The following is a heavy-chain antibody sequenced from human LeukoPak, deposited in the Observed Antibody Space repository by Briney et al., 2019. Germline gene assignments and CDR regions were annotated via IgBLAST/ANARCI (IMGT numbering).Heavy chain of an antibody. J-gene: IGHJ4*02. CDR3: IVLAVAGTFGFDY. CDR2: ISSSSSYI. D-gene: IGHD6-19*01. V-gene: IGHV3-21*01. Sequence: TGGSLRLSCAASGFTFSSYAMHWVRQAPGKGLEWVSSISSSSSYIYYADSVKGRFTISRDNAKNSLYLQMNSLRAEDTAIYYCIVLAVAGTFGFDYWGQGTLVTVSS. CDR1: GFTFSSYA.